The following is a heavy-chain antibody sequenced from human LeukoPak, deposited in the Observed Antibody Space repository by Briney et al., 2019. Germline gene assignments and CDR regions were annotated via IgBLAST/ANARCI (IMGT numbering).Heavy chain of an antibody. V-gene: IGHV1-8*01. D-gene: IGHD3-9*01. Sequence: ASVKVSCKASGYTFTSYDINWVRQATGPGLEWMGWMNPNRGNTGHAQKFQGRVTMTRNTTISTAYMELSSLRSEDTAVYYCARHRRYFDWLLPYGMDVWGQGTTVTVSS. J-gene: IGHJ6*02. CDR1: GYTFTSYD. CDR3: ARHRRYFDWLLPYGMDV. CDR2: MNPNRGNT.